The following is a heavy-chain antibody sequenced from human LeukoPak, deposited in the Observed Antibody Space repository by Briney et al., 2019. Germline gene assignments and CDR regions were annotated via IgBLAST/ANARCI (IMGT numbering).Heavy chain of an antibody. CDR2: VYYSGST. D-gene: IGHD2-21*02. CDR1: TGSINNMGYY. CDR3: ATTYCGGDCYPAW. Sequence: SETLSLTCSVSTGSINNMGYYRRWIRQPPDKGLEWIGNVYYSGSTYYNPSLKSRPTLSVDTSKNQFSLELSSVTASDTAISYCATTYCGGDCYPAWWGRGTRVTVSS. V-gene: IGHV4-39*01. J-gene: IGHJ4*02.